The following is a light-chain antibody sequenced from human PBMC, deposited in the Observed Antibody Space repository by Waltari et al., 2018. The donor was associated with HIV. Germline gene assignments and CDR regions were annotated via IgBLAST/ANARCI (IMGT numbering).Light chain of an antibody. CDR1: TLGDTS. Sequence: SYALTQPPSVSVSPGQTPSLTCSGHTLGDTSASWYQQKPGQSPVLLIYQDSKRPSGIPERFSGSNSGNTATLTISGTQAMDEADYYCQAWDSSTVVFGGGTKLTVL. CDR2: QDS. CDR3: QAWDSSTVV. J-gene: IGLJ2*01. V-gene: IGLV3-1*01.